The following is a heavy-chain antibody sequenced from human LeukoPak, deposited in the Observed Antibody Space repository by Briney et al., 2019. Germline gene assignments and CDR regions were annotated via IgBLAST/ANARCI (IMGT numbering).Heavy chain of an antibody. J-gene: IGHJ3*02. V-gene: IGHV3-74*01. D-gene: IGHD4-17*01. CDR3: ARGDYGEKGGAFDI. CDR2: INSDGSSS. CDR1: GFTFSNYW. Sequence: GGSLRLSCAVSGFTFSNYWMYWVRQAPGKGLVWVSGINSDGSSSSYADSVEGRFTISSDNAKNTLYLQMNSLRAEDTAVYYCARGDYGEKGGAFDIWGQGTMVTVSS.